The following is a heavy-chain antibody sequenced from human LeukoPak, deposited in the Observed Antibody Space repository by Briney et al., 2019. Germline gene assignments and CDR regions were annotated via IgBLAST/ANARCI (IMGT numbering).Heavy chain of an antibody. D-gene: IGHD2-2*01. V-gene: IGHV1-2*02. CDR1: GYTFTGYY. CDR2: INPNSGGT. J-gene: IGHJ5*02. Sequence: GASVKVSCKASGYTFTGYYMHWVRQAPGQGLEWMGWINPNSGGTNYAQKFQGRVTMTRDTSISTAYMELSRLRSDDTAVYYCARDCSSTSCYSFDPWGQGTLVTVSS. CDR3: ARDCSSTSCYSFDP.